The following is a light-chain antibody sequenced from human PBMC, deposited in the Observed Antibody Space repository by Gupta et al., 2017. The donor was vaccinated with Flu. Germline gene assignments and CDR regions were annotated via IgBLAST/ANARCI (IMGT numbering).Light chain of an antibody. CDR3: QAWDSSTALYV. V-gene: IGLV3-1*01. Sequence: GKTGSITCAGDKLGDNDVCWYQQKPGQSPVWVIHQDSKRHSGIPERFSGSNSGNTATLTISGTQAMYEADYYCQAWDSSTALYVFGTGTKVTVL. CDR1: KLGDND. J-gene: IGLJ1*01. CDR2: QDS.